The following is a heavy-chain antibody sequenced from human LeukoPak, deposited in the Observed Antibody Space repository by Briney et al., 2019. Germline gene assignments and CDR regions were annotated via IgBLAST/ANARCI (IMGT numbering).Heavy chain of an antibody. Sequence: GGSLRLSCAATGFTLNGHSMNWVRQAPGKGLDWVASISPTSAYIYYQDSVKGRFTISRDDAKNSLYLEMDSLRAEDTAVYYCARDLHIYYDSSGYRSSMDVWGKGTTVTVSS. CDR2: ISPTSAYI. CDR3: ARDLHIYYDSSGYRSSMDV. D-gene: IGHD3-22*01. CDR1: GFTLNGHS. V-gene: IGHV3-21*01. J-gene: IGHJ6*03.